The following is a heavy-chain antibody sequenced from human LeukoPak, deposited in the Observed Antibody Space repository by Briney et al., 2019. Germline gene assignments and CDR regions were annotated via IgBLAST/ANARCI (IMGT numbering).Heavy chain of an antibody. D-gene: IGHD3-16*01. CDR1: DDSITMYY. Sequence: SETLSLTCTVSDDSITMYYWTWIRQPPGKGLEWIGYISSSGSTNYSPSLKSRVTISVDTSKNQFSLKLSSVTAADTAVYYCARVSWPGRGSRFDPWGQGTLVTVSS. V-gene: IGHV4-59*01. J-gene: IGHJ5*02. CDR3: ARVSWPGRGSRFDP. CDR2: ISSSGST.